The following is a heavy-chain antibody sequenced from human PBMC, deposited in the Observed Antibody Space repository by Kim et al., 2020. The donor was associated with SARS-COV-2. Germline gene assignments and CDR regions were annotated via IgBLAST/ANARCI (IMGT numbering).Heavy chain of an antibody. Sequence: SVKVSCKASGGTFSSYAISWVRQAPGQGLEWMGGIIHIFGTANYAQKFQGRVTITADESTSTAYMELSSLRSEDTAVYYCAREGLKLGDAFDIWGQGTMVTVSS. CDR3: AREGLKLGDAFDI. J-gene: IGHJ3*02. CDR1: GGTFSSYA. D-gene: IGHD7-27*01. CDR2: IIHIFGTA. V-gene: IGHV1-69*13.